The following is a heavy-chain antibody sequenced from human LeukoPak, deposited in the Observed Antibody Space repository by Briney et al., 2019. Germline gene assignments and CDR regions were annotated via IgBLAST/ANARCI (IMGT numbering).Heavy chain of an antibody. J-gene: IGHJ6*03. V-gene: IGHV3-13*01. Sequence: AGGSLRLSCVASGLTFSNHDMHWVRQVTGKGLEWVSTIGTQSDTFYPGPVKGRFTISRENAKNSLYLQMDSLRVGDTAVYYCARDRTDIVVVPVAIPFSYYYYCYMDVWGKGTTVTVSS. CDR2: IGTQSDT. CDR1: GLTFSNHD. CDR3: ARDRTDIVVVPVAIPFSYYYYCYMDV. D-gene: IGHD2-2*01.